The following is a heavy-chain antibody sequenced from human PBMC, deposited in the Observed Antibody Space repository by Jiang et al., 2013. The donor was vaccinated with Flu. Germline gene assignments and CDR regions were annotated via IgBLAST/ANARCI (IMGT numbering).Heavy chain of an antibody. Sequence: KPSETLSLTCAVSGYSISSGYYWSWIRQPPGKGLEWIGNIYRGSTNYNPSLNSRVTISEDTSMSQFSLKLSSVTAADTAVYYCSRGNWGSASGGDYWGQGTLVTVSS. CDR3: SRGNWGSASGGDY. D-gene: IGHD7-27*01. V-gene: IGHV4-38-2*01. CDR2: IYRGST. CDR1: GYSISSGYY. J-gene: IGHJ4*02.